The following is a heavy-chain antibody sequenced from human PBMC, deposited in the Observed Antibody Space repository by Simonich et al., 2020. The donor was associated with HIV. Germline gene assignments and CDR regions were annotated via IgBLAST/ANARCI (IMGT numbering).Heavy chain of an antibody. CDR2: MNLNRGKE. CDR3: ARGGDILTGYYYYFYMDV. Sequence: QVQLVQSGAEVKKPGASVKVSCKASGYTFSNYDMNWVVQATGQGLERIGWMNLNRGKEAYAQKFQGRGTFTRKTSISTAYMGLSSLRSEDTAVYYCARGGDILTGYYYYFYMDVWGKGTTVTVSS. V-gene: IGHV1-8*03. D-gene: IGHD3-9*01. CDR1: GYTFSNYD. J-gene: IGHJ6*03.